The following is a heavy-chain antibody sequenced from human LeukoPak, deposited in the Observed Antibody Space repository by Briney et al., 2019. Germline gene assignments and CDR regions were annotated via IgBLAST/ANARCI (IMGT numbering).Heavy chain of an antibody. J-gene: IGHJ4*02. CDR2: IKQDGSEK. V-gene: IGHV3-7*01. Sequence: GGSLRLSCAASRFTLSNYWMSWVRQTPGKGLEWVANIKQDGSEKFYVDSVKGRFTISRDNAKNSLFLQMNSLRAEDTAVYYCARLGGSYYTYWGQGTLVTVSS. CDR1: RFTLSNYW. D-gene: IGHD1-26*01. CDR3: ARLGGSYYTY.